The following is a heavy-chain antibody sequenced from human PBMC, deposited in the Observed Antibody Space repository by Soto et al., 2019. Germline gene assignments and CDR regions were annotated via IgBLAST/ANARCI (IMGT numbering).Heavy chain of an antibody. V-gene: IGHV4-31*03. CDR3: ARSSTSANYFDY. D-gene: IGHD2-2*01. J-gene: IGHJ4*02. Sequence: QVQLQESGLGLVKPSQTLSLTCTVSGGSISSGGYYWSWIRQHPGKGLEWIGYIYYSGSTYYNPSLKSRVTLSVDTSKNQFSLKLSSVTAADTAVYYCARSSTSANYFDYWGQGTLVTVSS. CDR1: GGSISSGGYY. CDR2: IYYSGST.